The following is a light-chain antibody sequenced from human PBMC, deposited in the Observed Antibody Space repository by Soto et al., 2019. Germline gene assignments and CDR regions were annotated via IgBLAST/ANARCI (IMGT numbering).Light chain of an antibody. CDR1: QNINNL. V-gene: IGKV1-5*01. Sequence: DIEMTQSPSTLSASVGDRVTITCRASQNINNLLAWYQQKPGRAPKLLIYDASSLESGVPSRFSGSGFGTEFTLTISSLQPDDFATYYCQQFHTYYTCGQGTKLHMK. J-gene: IGKJ2*01. CDR3: QQFHTYYT. CDR2: DAS.